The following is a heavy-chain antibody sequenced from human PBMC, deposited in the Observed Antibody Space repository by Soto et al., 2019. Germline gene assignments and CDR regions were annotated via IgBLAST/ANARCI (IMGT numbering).Heavy chain of an antibody. CDR1: GGSISSGGYY. CDR2: IYYSGST. CDR3: ARGPYSSSSRPPRGRKARYFDY. Sequence: PSETLSLTCTVSGGSISSGGYYWSWIRQHPGKGLEWIGYIYYSGSTYYNPSLKSRVTISVDTSKNQFSLKLSSVTAADTAVYYCARGPYSSSSRPPRGRKARYFDYWGQGTLVTVSS. D-gene: IGHD6-6*01. V-gene: IGHV4-31*03. J-gene: IGHJ4*02.